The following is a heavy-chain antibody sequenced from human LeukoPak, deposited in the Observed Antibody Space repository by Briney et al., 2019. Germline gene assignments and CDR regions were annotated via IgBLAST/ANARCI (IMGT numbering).Heavy chain of an antibody. J-gene: IGHJ6*03. D-gene: IGHD6-13*01. Sequence: GGSLRLSCAASGFTFSTYWMSWVRQAPGKGLEWVSYISSSGSTIYYADSVKGRFTISRDNAKNSLYLQMNSLRAEDTAVYYCSAGHYYYYMDVWGKGTTVTVSS. CDR2: ISSSGSTI. V-gene: IGHV3-48*04. CDR1: GFTFSTYW. CDR3: SAGHYYYYMDV.